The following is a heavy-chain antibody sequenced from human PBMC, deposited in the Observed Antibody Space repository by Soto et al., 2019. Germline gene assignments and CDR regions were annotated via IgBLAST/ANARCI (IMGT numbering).Heavy chain of an antibody. Sequence: QAQLVQSGAEVKRPGSSVKVSCKASGDTFSSYSISWVRQAPGQGLEWMGRIIPMVGTPNYAQKFQGRVTCSADKSTSTAHMVLNSLISDDTAVYYCANDGGSTSSSAHNYFMDVWGKGTPVTVSS. CDR1: GDTFSSYS. D-gene: IGHD3-16*01. CDR2: IIPMVGTP. V-gene: IGHV1-69*08. CDR3: ANDGGSTSSSAHNYFMDV. J-gene: IGHJ6*03.